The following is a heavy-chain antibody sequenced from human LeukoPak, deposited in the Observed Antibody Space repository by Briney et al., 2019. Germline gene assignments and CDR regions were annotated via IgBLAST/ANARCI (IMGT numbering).Heavy chain of an antibody. CDR3: ARGGAYCGGDCYWVDY. D-gene: IGHD2-21*02. V-gene: IGHV4-59*01. CDR1: GGSISSYY. J-gene: IGHJ4*02. CDR2: IYYSGST. Sequence: PSETLSLTCTVSGGSISSYYWSWIRQPPGKGLEWIGYIYYSGSTNYNPSPKSRVTISVDTSKNQFSLKLSSVTAADTAVYYCARGGAYCGGDCYWVDYWGQGTLVTVSS.